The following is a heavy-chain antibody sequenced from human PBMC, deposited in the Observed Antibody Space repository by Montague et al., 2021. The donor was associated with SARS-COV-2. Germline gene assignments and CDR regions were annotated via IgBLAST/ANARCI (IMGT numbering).Heavy chain of an antibody. Sequence: SETLSLTCTVSGGSVSSGSYYWSWIRHPPGKGLQSIGYIYYTGSTNYNPSPQSRVTISVDSSKNQFSVRLSSVTAADTAIYYCARISGITSWYYDYWGQGTLVTVSS. J-gene: IGHJ4*02. CDR3: ARISGITSWYYDY. CDR1: GGSVSSGSYY. V-gene: IGHV4-61*01. D-gene: IGHD1-14*01. CDR2: IYYTGST.